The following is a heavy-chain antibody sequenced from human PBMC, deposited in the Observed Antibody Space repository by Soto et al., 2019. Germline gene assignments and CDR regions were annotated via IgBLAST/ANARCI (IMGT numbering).Heavy chain of an antibody. CDR2: ISASGRDI. CDR3: AKGKTSGWYYFYY. Sequence: EVQLLESGGDLVQPGGSLRLSCGASGFTFSNFAMSWVRQAPGRGLEWVSGISASGRDIHYADSVKDRFTVSRDNSKNTLYLQMNSLRAEDTAIYYCAKGKTSGWYYFYYWGQGALVTVSS. D-gene: IGHD6-19*01. V-gene: IGHV3-23*01. CDR1: GFTFSNFA. J-gene: IGHJ4*02.